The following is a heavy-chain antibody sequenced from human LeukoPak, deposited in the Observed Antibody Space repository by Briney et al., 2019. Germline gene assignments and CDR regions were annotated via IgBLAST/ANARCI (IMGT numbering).Heavy chain of an antibody. V-gene: IGHV3-30*18. Sequence: PGRSLRLSCAASGFTFSSYGMHWVRQAPGKGLGWVAVISYDGSNKYYADSVKGRFTISRDNSKNTLYLQMNSLRAEDTAVYYCAKALWELLGYYGMDVWGQGTTVTVSS. J-gene: IGHJ6*02. CDR1: GFTFSSYG. CDR3: AKALWELLGYYGMDV. D-gene: IGHD1-26*01. CDR2: ISYDGSNK.